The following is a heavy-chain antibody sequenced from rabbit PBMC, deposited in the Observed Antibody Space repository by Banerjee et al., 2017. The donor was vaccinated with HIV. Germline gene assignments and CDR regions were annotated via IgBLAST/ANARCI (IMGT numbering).Heavy chain of an antibody. CDR1: GFSFSSGYD. J-gene: IGHJ4*01. CDR2: IYPGFGIT. D-gene: IGHD8-1*01. Sequence: QEQLKETGGGLVQPEGSLTLTCTASGFSFSSGYDMCWVRQAPGKGLEWIGCIYPGFGITNYANSVKGRFTISSDNAQNTVFLQMTSLTASDTATYFCASDAGITYYPYFHLWGQGTLVTVS. V-gene: IGHV1S45*01. CDR3: ASDAGITYYPYFHL.